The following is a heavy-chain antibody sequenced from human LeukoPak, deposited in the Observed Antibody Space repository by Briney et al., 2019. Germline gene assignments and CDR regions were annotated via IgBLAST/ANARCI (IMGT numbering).Heavy chain of an antibody. V-gene: IGHV3-43*02. CDR1: GFTFDEHD. J-gene: IGHJ4*02. CDR3: AKRSGAPNNFDY. Sequence: KSGGSLRLPCAASGFTFDEHDMYWVRQVPGKGLEWVCLISKDGGNKHYADSEKGRFSISRDNNRNSLSLQMNSLRSEDTALYFCAKRSGAPNNFDYWGQGALVTVSS. CDR2: ISKDGGNK. D-gene: IGHD1-1*01.